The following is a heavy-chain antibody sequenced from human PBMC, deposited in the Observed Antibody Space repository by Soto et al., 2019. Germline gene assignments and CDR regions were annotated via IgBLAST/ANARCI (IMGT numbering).Heavy chain of an antibody. CDR3: ARAYSSGWYLGY. Sequence: SVKVSCKVSGGTFSSYAISWVRQAPGQGLEWMGGIIPIFGTANYAQKFQGRVTITADESTSTAYMELSSLRSEDTAVYYCARAYSSGWYLGYWGQGTLVTVSS. CDR1: GGTFSSYA. CDR2: IIPIFGTA. V-gene: IGHV1-69*13. J-gene: IGHJ4*02. D-gene: IGHD6-19*01.